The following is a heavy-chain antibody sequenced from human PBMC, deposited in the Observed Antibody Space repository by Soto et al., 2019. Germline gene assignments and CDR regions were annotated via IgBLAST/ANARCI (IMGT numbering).Heavy chain of an antibody. CDR3: ARNSLTTVRYYYYYYMDV. CDR2: ISSSGSTI. Sequence: GGSLRLSCAASGFTFSDYYMSWIRQAPGKGLEWVSYISSSGSTIYYADSVKGRFTISRDNAKNSLYLQMNSLRAEDTAVYYCARNSLTTVRYYYYYYMDVWGKGTTVTVSS. D-gene: IGHD4-4*01. V-gene: IGHV3-11*01. CDR1: GFTFSDYY. J-gene: IGHJ6*03.